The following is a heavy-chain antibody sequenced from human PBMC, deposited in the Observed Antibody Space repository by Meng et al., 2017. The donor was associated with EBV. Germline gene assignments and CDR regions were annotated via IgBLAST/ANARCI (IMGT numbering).Heavy chain of an antibody. CDR1: GGTFSSDA. CDR2: LIPMSDAP. CDR3: ASESGRGFTPDY. D-gene: IGHD3-10*01. Sequence: QGQVVQDGAELKKPGSPVKAACWTSGGTFSSDAVSWERQAPGQGLEWMGGLIPMSDAPHYAQKFQGRVTITADESTSTHYMHLSGLTSDDTAVYYCASESGRGFTPDYWGQGTLVTVSS. J-gene: IGHJ4*02. V-gene: IGHV1-69*01.